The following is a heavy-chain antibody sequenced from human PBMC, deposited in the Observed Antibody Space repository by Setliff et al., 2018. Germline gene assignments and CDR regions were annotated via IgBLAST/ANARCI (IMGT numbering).Heavy chain of an antibody. J-gene: IGHJ5*02. CDR1: FFSFLFSY. CDR3: ARGGIGFSEITIFGVALYWFDP. CDR2: INHSGST. Sequence: LSLPFSFSFFSFLFSYLSWIRQPPGKVLSWIGEINHSGSTNYNPSLKSRVTISVDTSQNQFSLKLSSVPAADTAVYYCARGGIGFSEITIFGVALYWFDPWGQGTLVTVSS. D-gene: IGHD3-3*01. V-gene: IGHV4-34*01.